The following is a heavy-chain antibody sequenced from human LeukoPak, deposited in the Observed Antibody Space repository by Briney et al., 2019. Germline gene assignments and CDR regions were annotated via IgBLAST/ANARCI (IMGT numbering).Heavy chain of an antibody. Sequence: ASVKVSCKASGYTFTSYDINWVRQATGQGLERMGWMNPNSGNTGYAQRFQGRVTMTRNTSISTAYMELSSLRSEDTAVYYCARFIAVAGIIDYWGQGTLVTVSS. CDR2: MNPNSGNT. CDR1: GYTFTSYD. CDR3: ARFIAVAGIIDY. J-gene: IGHJ4*02. V-gene: IGHV1-8*01. D-gene: IGHD6-19*01.